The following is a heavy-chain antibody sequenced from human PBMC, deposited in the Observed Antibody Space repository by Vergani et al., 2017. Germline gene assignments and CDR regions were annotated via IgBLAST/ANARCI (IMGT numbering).Heavy chain of an antibody. CDR3: ARVIDCSGGSCYSGMKF. CDR2: VLPMFNIV. D-gene: IGHD2-15*01. Sequence: QVQLVQSGAEVKKPGSSVRVSCKSSGGTFSNYAISWVRQAPGQGLEWMGGVLPMFNIVNYAQKFQGKVTIIADESTSTVYMDLNSLRSEDTAVYYCARVIDCSGGSCYSGMKFWGQGTLVTVSS. CDR1: GGTFSNYA. V-gene: IGHV1-69*01. J-gene: IGHJ4*02.